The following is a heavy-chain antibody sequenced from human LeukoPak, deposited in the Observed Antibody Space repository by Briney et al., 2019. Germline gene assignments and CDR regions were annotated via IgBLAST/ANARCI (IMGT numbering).Heavy chain of an antibody. Sequence: SGPALVNPPQTLTLTCTFSGFSLNTRQMCVAWIRQPPGKALEWLARIDWDDDTFYSTSLKTRLSISKDTSKNQVVLTMTNMDPVDTGTYYCARMTPDSPSFDYWGQGTLVTVSS. CDR3: ARMTPDSPSFDY. CDR1: GFSLNTRQMC. D-gene: IGHD1-14*01. J-gene: IGHJ4*02. V-gene: IGHV2-70*17. CDR2: IDWDDDT.